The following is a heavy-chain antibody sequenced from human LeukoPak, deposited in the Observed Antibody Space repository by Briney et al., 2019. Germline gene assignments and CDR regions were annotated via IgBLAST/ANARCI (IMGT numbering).Heavy chain of an antibody. D-gene: IGHD2-2*01. CDR2: IYYSGST. CDR3: ARFFVLGYCSSTSCPNRSAFDI. J-gene: IGHJ3*02. Sequence: SETLSLTCTVSGGSISSYYWSWIRQPPGKGLEWIGYIYYSGSTNYNPSLKSRVTISVDTSKNQFSLKLSSVTAADTAVYYCARFFVLGYCSSTSCPNRSAFDIWGQGTMVTVSS. V-gene: IGHV4-59*12. CDR1: GGSISSYY.